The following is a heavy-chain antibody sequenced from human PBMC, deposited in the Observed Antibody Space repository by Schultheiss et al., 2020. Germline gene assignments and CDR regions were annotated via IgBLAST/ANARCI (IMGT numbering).Heavy chain of an antibody. Sequence: GGSLRLSCAASGFTFSRYWMNWVRQAPGKGLEWVSSISSSSYIYYADSVKGRFTISRDNAKNSLYLQMNSLRAEDTAVYYCARDPRQNKYNWFDPWGQGTLVTVSS. D-gene: IGHD2/OR15-2a*01. CDR2: ISSSSYI. J-gene: IGHJ5*02. CDR3: ARDPRQNKYNWFDP. CDR1: GFTFSRYW. V-gene: IGHV3-21*01.